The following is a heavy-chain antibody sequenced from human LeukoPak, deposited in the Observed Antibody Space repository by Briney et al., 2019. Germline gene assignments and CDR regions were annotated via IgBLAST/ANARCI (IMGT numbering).Heavy chain of an antibody. Sequence: GGSLRLSCAASGFIFSPYAMSWVRQAPGKGLEWVAGIAGGDDRFYADSVKGRFTISRDNARNTLYLQMNSLRAEDTAVYYCARDRDGYNSSPFEYWGQGTLVTVSS. D-gene: IGHD5-24*01. CDR2: IAGGDDR. J-gene: IGHJ4*02. V-gene: IGHV3-23*01. CDR1: GFIFSPYA. CDR3: ARDRDGYNSSPFEY.